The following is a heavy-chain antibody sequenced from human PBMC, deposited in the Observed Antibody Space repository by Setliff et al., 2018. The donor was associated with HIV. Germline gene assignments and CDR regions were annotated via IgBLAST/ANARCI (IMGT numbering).Heavy chain of an antibody. CDR1: GYTLTELS. J-gene: IGHJ1*01. D-gene: IGHD6-13*01. V-gene: IGHV1-24*01. CDR3: ATDPGYSSTWYSESFQH. CDR2: FDPEDGET. Sequence: ASVNVSCKISGYTLTELSIHWVRQAPGKGLEWMANFDPEDGETFYAQKFQGRLTMTEGTSTDTAYMELSSLRSDDTAMYYCATDPGYSSTWYSESFQHWGQGTVVTVSS.